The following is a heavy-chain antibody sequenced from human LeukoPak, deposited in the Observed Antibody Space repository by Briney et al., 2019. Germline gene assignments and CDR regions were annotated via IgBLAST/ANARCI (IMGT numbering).Heavy chain of an antibody. CDR3: ARATPWLLPGY. CDR1: GGSISSYY. V-gene: IGHV4-59*01. J-gene: IGHJ4*02. CDR2: IYDTGNT. D-gene: IGHD3-22*01. Sequence: SETLSLTCTVSGGSISSYYWSWVRQPPGKGLEWIGHIYDTGNTNYNPSLESRVTISVDTSKNQFSLRLTSVNAADTAVYFCARATPWLLPGYWGQGTLVTVSS.